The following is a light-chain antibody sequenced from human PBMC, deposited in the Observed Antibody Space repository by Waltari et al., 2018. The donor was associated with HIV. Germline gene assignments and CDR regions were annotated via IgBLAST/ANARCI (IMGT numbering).Light chain of an antibody. J-gene: IGLJ6*01. Sequence: QSALTQPPSASGSLGQSVTISCTGTSSDVGGYEYVPWYQQHPDKAPKLIIYEVSKRPSGVPDRFSGSKSDNTASLTVAGLQDDDEAHYYCASYGDTNRVLFGGGTRVTVL. V-gene: IGLV2-8*01. CDR1: SSDVGGYEY. CDR3: ASYGDTNRVL. CDR2: EVS.